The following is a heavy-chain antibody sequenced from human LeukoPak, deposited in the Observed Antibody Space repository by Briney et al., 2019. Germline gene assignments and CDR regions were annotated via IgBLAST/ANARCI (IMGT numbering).Heavy chain of an antibody. Sequence: ASVKVSCKASGYTFTSYGISWVRQAPGQGLEWMGWISVYNDNTNYAQKLQGRVTMTTDTSTSTAYMELGSLRSDDTALYYCARRGVYYYDSSGRANYHFDYWGQGTLVTVSS. CDR1: GYTFTSYG. CDR3: ARRGVYYYDSSGRANYHFDY. V-gene: IGHV1-18*01. D-gene: IGHD3-22*01. CDR2: ISVYNDNT. J-gene: IGHJ4*02.